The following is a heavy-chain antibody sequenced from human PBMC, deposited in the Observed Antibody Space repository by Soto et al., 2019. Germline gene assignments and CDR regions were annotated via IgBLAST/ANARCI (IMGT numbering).Heavy chain of an antibody. CDR3: ARQRNPYYYDSSGYYRYGMDV. V-gene: IGHV1-69*01. Sequence: QVQLVQSGAEVKKPGSSVKVSCKASGGTFSSYAISWVRQAPEQGLEWMGGIIPIFGTANYAQKFQGRVTITAEESTSTAYMELSRLRSEDTAVYYCARQRNPYYYDSSGYYRYGMDVWGQGTTVTVSS. CDR1: GGTFSSYA. CDR2: IIPIFGTA. D-gene: IGHD3-22*01. J-gene: IGHJ6*02.